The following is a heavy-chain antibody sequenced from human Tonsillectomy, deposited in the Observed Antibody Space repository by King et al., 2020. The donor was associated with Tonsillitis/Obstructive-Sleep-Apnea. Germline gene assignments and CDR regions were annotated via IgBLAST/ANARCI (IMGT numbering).Heavy chain of an antibody. V-gene: IGHV4-59*01. CDR2: IYYSGST. CDR1: GGSISSYY. D-gene: IGHD4-11*01. J-gene: IGHJ5*02. Sequence: VQLQESGPGLVKPSETLSLTCTVSGGSISSYYWSWIRQPPGKGLEWIGYIYYSGSTNYNPSLKGRVTISVDTSKNQFSLKLSSVTAADTAVYYCARQTTVTTFWFDPWGQGTLVTVSS. CDR3: ARQTTVTTFWFDP.